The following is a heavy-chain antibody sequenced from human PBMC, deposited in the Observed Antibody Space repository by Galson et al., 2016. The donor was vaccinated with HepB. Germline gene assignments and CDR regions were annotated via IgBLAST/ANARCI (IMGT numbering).Heavy chain of an antibody. J-gene: IGHJ5*02. Sequence: SVKVSCKASGYTFTKYPMHWVRQAPAQRLEWMGWISTDSGNTKYSQKFQGRVTITRDTSTSIAYMELSSLRSEDTAVYYCAREGGDYDTLTGYGYWFDPWGQGTLVTVSS. V-gene: IGHV1-3*04. CDR3: AREGGDYDTLTGYGYWFDP. D-gene: IGHD3-9*01. CDR1: GYTFTKYP. CDR2: ISTDSGNT.